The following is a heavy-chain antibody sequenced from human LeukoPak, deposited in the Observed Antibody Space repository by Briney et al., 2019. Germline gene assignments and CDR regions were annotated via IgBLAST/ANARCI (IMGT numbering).Heavy chain of an antibody. CDR3: ANSPGGYYYGMDV. CDR1: GFTFSSYW. V-gene: IGHV3-9*01. J-gene: IGHJ6*02. Sequence: GGSLRLSCAASGFTFSSYWMHWVRQAPGKGLEWVSGISWNSGSIGYADSVKGRFTISRDNAKNSLYLQMNSLRAEDTALYYCANSPGGYYYGMDVWGQGTTVTVSS. CDR2: ISWNSGSI. D-gene: IGHD3-16*01.